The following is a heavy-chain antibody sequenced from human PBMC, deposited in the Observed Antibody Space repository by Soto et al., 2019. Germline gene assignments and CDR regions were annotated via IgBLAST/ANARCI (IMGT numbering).Heavy chain of an antibody. J-gene: IGHJ5*02. CDR3: ARLGEYYQSLDP. Sequence: PSETLSLTCTVSGGPISPYYWAWIRQPPGKGLEWVGYIYYSGSTSYNPSLKSRVTLSLETSKSQFSLRLSSVTASDTAVYYCARLGEYYQSLDPWGQGTLVTVSS. CDR1: GGPISPYY. CDR2: IYYSGST. D-gene: IGHD2-2*01. V-gene: IGHV4-59*08.